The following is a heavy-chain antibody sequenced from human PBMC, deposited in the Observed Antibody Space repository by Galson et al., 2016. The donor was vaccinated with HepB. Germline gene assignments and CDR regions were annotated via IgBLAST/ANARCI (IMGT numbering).Heavy chain of an antibody. CDR3: AHSMGFVEWGGIDVREEYFDY. CDR1: GFSLSTSGVG. J-gene: IGHJ4*02. V-gene: IGHV2-5*02. Sequence: PALVKPTQTLTLTCTFSGFSLSTSGVGVGWIRQPPGKALEWLALIYWDDDKLYSPSLKSRLTITKDTSKNQVVLTMTNMDPVDTATYYCAHSMGFVEWGGIDVREEYFDYWGQGILVTVSS. D-gene: IGHD3-3*01. CDR2: IYWDDDK.